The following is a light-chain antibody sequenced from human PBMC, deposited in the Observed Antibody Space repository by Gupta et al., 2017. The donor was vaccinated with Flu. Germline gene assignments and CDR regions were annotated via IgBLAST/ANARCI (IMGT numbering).Light chain of an antibody. Sequence: NVLTQSPATLSVSRGETATLSCGASGSVSGNLAWYQQKFGQTPRLLIYGVSTRVTGVPTRFSGSGSGTKFTLTITSLQSEDSAVYYCQQYNNWPLTFGRGTKVEI. CDR2: GVS. CDR3: QQYNNWPLT. V-gene: IGKV3-15*01. CDR1: GSVSGN. J-gene: IGKJ4*01.